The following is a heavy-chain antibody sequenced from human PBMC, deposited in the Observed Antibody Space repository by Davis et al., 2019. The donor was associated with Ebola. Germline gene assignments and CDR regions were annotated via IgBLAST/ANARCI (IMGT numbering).Heavy chain of an antibody. CDR1: GFTFSSYA. V-gene: IGHV3-30-3*01. J-gene: IGHJ6*02. D-gene: IGHD6-13*01. CDR2: ISSDGSNK. Sequence: GESLKISCAASGFTFSSYAMHWVRPAPGKGLEWVAVISSDGSNKYYADSVKGRFTISRDNSKNTLYLQMNSLRAEDTAVYYCARGSEWSHGSSSWYHSFLGYGMDVWGQGTTVTVSS. CDR3: ARGSEWSHGSSSWYHSFLGYGMDV.